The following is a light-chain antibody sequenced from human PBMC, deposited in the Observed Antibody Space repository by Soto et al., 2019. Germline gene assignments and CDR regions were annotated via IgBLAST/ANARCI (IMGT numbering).Light chain of an antibody. CDR2: KAS. V-gene: IGKV1-5*03. CDR3: QQSYGTPIT. CDR1: QTISSW. J-gene: IGKJ5*01. Sequence: DIQMPQSPSTLSGSVGDRVTITCRASQTISSWLAWYQQKPGKAPKLLIYKASTLKSGVPSRFSGSGSGTDFTLTITSLQPEDFATYYCQQSYGTPITFGQGTRLGIK.